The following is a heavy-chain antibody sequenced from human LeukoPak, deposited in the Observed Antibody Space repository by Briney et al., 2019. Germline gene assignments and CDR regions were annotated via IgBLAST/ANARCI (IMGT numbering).Heavy chain of an antibody. Sequence: PGGSLRLSCAASGFTFSSFTMNWVRQAPGKGLEWVSSISSSSSYIYYADSVKGRFTISRDNAKNSLYLQMNSLRAEDTALYYCARGTVTTKGVDVWGKGTTVTVSS. V-gene: IGHV3-21*01. CDR3: ARGTVTTKGVDV. CDR1: GFTFSSFT. CDR2: ISSSSSYI. J-gene: IGHJ6*04. D-gene: IGHD4-11*01.